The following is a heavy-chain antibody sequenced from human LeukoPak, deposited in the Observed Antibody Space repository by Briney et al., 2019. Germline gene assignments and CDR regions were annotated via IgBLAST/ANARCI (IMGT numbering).Heavy chain of an antibody. CDR2: INTNTGNP. V-gene: IGHV7-4-1*02. CDR3: ARVRYTSGSYYFDY. Sequence: ASVKVSCKAPGYTFTNHAVNWVRQAPGQGLEWMGWINTNTGNPTYAQDFTGRFIFSLDTSVSTAYLQISSLKAEDTAVYYCARVRYTSGSYYFDYWGQGTLVTVSS. CDR1: GYTFTNHA. D-gene: IGHD6-19*01. J-gene: IGHJ4*02.